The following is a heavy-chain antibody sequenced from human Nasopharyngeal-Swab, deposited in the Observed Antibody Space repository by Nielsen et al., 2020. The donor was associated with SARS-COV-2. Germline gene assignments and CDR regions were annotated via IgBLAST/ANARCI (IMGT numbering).Heavy chain of an antibody. CDR1: GFTLSTYS. J-gene: IGHJ6*02. D-gene: IGHD6-19*01. CDR2: ISSSGTTT. CDR3: ARHWHEGGWHGSAGYYGMDV. V-gene: IGHV3-48*02. Sequence: GESLKISCEASGFTLSTYSMNWVRQAPGKGLEWLSYISSSGTTTSYAGSVKGRFTISRDNAQNSLYLQMNSLRDEDTAVYYCARHWHEGGWHGSAGYYGMDVWGRGTTVTVSS.